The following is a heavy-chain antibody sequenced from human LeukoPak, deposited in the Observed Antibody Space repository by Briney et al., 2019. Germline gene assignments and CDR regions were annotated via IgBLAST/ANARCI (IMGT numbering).Heavy chain of an antibody. CDR1: GYTFTGYY. V-gene: IGHV1-2*02. CDR3: ARGLQPAHYYDSSGYGY. Sequence: ASVKVSCKASGYTFTGYYMHWVRQAPGQGLEWMGWINPNSGATNYAQKFQGRVTMTRDTSISTAYMELSSLRSEDTAVYYCARGLQPAHYYDSSGYGYWGQGTLVTVSS. D-gene: IGHD3-22*01. CDR2: INPNSGAT. J-gene: IGHJ4*02.